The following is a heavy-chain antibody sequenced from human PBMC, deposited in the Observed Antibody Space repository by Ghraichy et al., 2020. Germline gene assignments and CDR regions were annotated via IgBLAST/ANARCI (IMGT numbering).Heavy chain of an antibody. CDR2: IYQDGSEK. CDR1: GFTESTSE. D-gene: IGHD2-8*01. Sequence: GGSLRLSCSDSGFTESTSEINWGGQAPCKVLEWVANIYQDGSEKNYVDSVKGRFTISRDNAKNSLYLQMNSLRTEDTAVYYCARDSTFCNNGACYTRNDYWG. V-gene: IGHV3-7*01. J-gene: IGHJ4*01. CDR3: ARDSTFCNNGACYTRNDY.